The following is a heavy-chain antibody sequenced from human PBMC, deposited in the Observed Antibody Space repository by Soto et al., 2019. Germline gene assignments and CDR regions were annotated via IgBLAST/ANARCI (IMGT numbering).Heavy chain of an antibody. CDR2: INPNSGNT. CDR3: AREKTSYGMDV. V-gene: IGHV1-8*02. Sequence: ASVKVSCTASGYTFSSYYMNWVRQAPGQGLEWLGIINPNSGNTGYAQKFQGRVTMTRNTSISTAYMELSSLRSEDTAVYYCAREKTSYGMDVWGQGTTVTVSS. J-gene: IGHJ6*02. CDR1: GYTFSSYY.